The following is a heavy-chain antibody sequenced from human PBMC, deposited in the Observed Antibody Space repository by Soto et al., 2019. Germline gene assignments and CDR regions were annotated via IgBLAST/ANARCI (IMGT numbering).Heavy chain of an antibody. CDR1: GFTFSSYW. CDR2: IKQDGSEK. Sequence: GSLRLSCAASGFTFSSYWMSWGRQAPGKGLEWVANIKQDGSEKYYVDSVKGRFTISRDNAKNSLYLQMNSLRAEDTAVYYCARVKTQDIVVVLEGDAFDIWCPGTMVTVSS. J-gene: IGHJ3*02. D-gene: IGHD2-2*01. V-gene: IGHV3-7*01. CDR3: ARVKTQDIVVVLEGDAFDI.